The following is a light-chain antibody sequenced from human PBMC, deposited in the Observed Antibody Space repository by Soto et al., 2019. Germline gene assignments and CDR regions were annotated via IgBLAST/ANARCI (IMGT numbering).Light chain of an antibody. CDR1: QSVSSN. CDR2: GAS. Sequence: EIVMTQSPATLSVSPGERATLSCRASQSVSSNLAWYQPKPGQAPRLLIYGASTRDAGIQARFSGSGSGTEFTLTIRSLQSEDFAVYYCQQYNNWPPWTFGQGTKVDI. CDR3: QQYNNWPPWT. J-gene: IGKJ1*01. V-gene: IGKV3-15*01.